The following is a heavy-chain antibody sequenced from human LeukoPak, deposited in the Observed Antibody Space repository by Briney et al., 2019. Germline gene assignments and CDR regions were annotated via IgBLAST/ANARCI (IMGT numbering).Heavy chain of an antibody. CDR1: GFTFSSYA. D-gene: IGHD2-2*02. CDR2: ISYDGSNK. V-gene: IGHV3-30*04. CDR3: ARDLEQVVPAAISWFDP. Sequence: GGSLRFSCAASGFTFSSYAMPWVRKAPGKGLEWVAVISYDGSNKYYADSVKGRFTISRDNSKNTLYLQMNSLRAEDTAVYYCARDLEQVVPAAISWFDPWGQGTLVTVSS. J-gene: IGHJ5*02.